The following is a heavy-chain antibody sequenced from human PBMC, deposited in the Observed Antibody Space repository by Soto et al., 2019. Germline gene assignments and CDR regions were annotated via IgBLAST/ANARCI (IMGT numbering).Heavy chain of an antibody. V-gene: IGHV1-69*15. CDR3: AKDGGKDGYFGNWCDP. J-gene: IGHJ5*02. Sequence: QVQLVQSEAEVKKPGSSVKVSCKASGGTFSNYAITWVRQASGQGLEWLGRIIPIFGSANFAQKFQGRVTLTADESTTTAYMELSSLRSDDTAVYYCAKDGGKDGYFGNWCDPWGQGTLVTVSS. CDR2: IIPIFGSA. CDR1: GGTFSNYA. D-gene: IGHD5-12*01.